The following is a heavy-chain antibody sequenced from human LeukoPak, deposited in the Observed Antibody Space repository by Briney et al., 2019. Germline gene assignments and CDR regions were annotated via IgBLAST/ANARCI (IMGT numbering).Heavy chain of an antibody. CDR3: AREYSYVFY. J-gene: IGHJ4*02. Sequence: PGRSLRLSCAASGFTFSSYWMSWVRQAPGNGLEWVANIKLDGSETNYVDSVKGRFTISRDNAKNPLFLKMNSLSAEDTAVYYCAREYSYVFYWGQGTLVSVSS. V-gene: IGHV3-7*04. CDR1: GFTFSSYW. CDR2: IKLDGSET. D-gene: IGHD5-18*01.